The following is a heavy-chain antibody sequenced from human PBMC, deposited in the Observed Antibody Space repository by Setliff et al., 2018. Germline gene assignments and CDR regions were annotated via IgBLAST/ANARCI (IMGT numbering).Heavy chain of an antibody. CDR2: IHGEGINT. Sequence: GGSLRLSCAASGFTFSTYVMTWVRQAPGKGLEWVSSIHGEGINTYYADSVKGRFTISRDNSKNTLFLQMNSLRADDTAVYYCAKGRRISYSSGWLNWFDPWGQGTLVTVSS. V-gene: IGHV3-23*01. J-gene: IGHJ5*02. CDR1: GFTFSTYV. CDR3: AKGRRISYSSGWLNWFDP. D-gene: IGHD6-19*01.